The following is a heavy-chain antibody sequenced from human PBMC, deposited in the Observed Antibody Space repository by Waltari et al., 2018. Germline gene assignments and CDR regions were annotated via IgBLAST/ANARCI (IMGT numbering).Heavy chain of an antibody. J-gene: IGHJ4*02. CDR3: ARQGSKGAAAGHFDY. V-gene: IGHV4-39*01. CDR2: IYYSGST. D-gene: IGHD6-13*01. Sequence: QLQLQESGPGLVKPSETLSLTCTVSGGYISSSSYYWGWIRQPPGKGLEWIGSIYYSGSTDYNPSLKSRVTISVDTSKNQFSLNLSSVTAADTAVYYCARQGSKGAAAGHFDYWGQGTLVTVSS. CDR1: GGYISSSSYY.